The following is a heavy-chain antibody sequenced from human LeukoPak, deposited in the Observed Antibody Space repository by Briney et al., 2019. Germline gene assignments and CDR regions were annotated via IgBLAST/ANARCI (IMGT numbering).Heavy chain of an antibody. D-gene: IGHD2-2*01. CDR1: GGSISSSSYY. V-gene: IGHV4-39*01. J-gene: IGHJ3*02. Sequence: SETLSLTCTVSGGSISSSSYYWGWIRQPPGKGLEWIGSIYYSGSTYYNPSLKSRVPISVDTSKNQFSLKLSSVTAADTAVYYCARPVVPARDAFDIWGQGTMVTVSS. CDR2: IYYSGST. CDR3: ARPVVPARDAFDI.